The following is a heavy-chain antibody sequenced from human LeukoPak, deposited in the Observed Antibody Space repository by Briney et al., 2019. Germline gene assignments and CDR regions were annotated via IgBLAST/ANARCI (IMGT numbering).Heavy chain of an antibody. CDR3: ARDSGPDYDILTGYYAFDY. Sequence: ASVKVSCKASGYTFTSYNINWVRQATGQGLEWMGWMNPNSGNTNYAQKLQGRVTMTTDTSTSTAYMELRSLRSDDTAVYYCARDSGPDYDILTGYYAFDYWGQGTLVTVSS. CDR1: GYTFTSYN. D-gene: IGHD3-9*01. V-gene: IGHV1-18*01. CDR2: MNPNSGNT. J-gene: IGHJ4*02.